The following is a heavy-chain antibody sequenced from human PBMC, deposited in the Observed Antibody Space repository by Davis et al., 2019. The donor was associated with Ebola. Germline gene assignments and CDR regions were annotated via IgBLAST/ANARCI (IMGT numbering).Heavy chain of an antibody. CDR1: GFTFSSYA. J-gene: IGHJ6*02. CDR3: AREGGALAEVFYYYYGMDV. Sequence: PGGSLRLSCAASGFTFSSYAMHWVRQAPGKGLEWVAVIWYDGSNKYYADSVKGRFTISRDNSKNTLYLQMNSLRAEDTAVYYCAREGGALAEVFYYYYGMDVWGQGTTVTVSS. D-gene: IGHD6-19*01. CDR2: IWYDGSNK. V-gene: IGHV3-30*04.